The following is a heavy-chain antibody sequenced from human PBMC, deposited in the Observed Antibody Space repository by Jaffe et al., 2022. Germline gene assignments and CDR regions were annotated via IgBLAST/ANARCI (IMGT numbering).Heavy chain of an antibody. Sequence: EVQLLESGGGLVQPGGSLRLSCAASGFTFSSYAMSWVRQAPGKGLEWVSAISGSGGSTYYADSVKGRFTISRDNSKNTLYLQMNSLRAEDTAVYYCVYSSGWFKDYMDVWGKGTTVTVSS. CDR2: ISGSGGST. D-gene: IGHD6-19*01. CDR1: GFTFSSYA. CDR3: VYSSGWFKDYMDV. J-gene: IGHJ6*03. V-gene: IGHV3-23*01.